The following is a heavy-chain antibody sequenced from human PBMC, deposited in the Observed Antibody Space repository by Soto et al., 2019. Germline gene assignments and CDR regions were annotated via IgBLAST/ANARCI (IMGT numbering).Heavy chain of an antibody. J-gene: IGHJ4*02. CDR1: GYTFTSYT. V-gene: IGHV1-3*01. CDR3: AREVQRVAFCDF. D-gene: IGHD1-1*01. Sequence: QVQLVQSGAEVKRPGASVKVSCKALGYTFTSYTLHWVRHAPGQRLEWMGWIYAGNGNTKYSQKFQGRVTITRDTSASTAYMELSRLGSEVTAVYYCAREVQRVAFCDFWGQGTLVTVSS. CDR2: IYAGNGNT.